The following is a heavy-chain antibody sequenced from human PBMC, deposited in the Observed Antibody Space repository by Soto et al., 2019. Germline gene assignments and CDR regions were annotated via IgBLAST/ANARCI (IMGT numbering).Heavy chain of an antibody. CDR3: ARESGGVGVVAAYDAFDI. CDR1: GFTFSSYA. CDR2: ISYDGSNK. Sequence: QVQLVESGGGVVQPGRSLRLSCAASGFTFSSYAMHWVRQAPGKGLEWVAVISYDGSNKYYADSVKGRFTISRDNSKNTLYLQMNSLRAEDTAVYYCARESGGVGVVAAYDAFDIWGQGTMVTVSS. V-gene: IGHV3-30-3*01. D-gene: IGHD2-15*01. J-gene: IGHJ3*02.